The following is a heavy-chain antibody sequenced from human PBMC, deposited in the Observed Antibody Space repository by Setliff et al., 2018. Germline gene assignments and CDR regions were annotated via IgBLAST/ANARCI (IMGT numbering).Heavy chain of an antibody. D-gene: IGHD1-26*01. CDR2: TIPIFGST. V-gene: IGHV1-69*05. Sequence: ASVKVSCKASGGTFSSYGISWVRQAPGQGLEWMGGTIPIFGSTNYAQKFQDRVTIITGESTSTAYMELRSLRPDDTAVYYCVRDLGQWALDFWGQGTLVTVSS. J-gene: IGHJ4*02. CDR1: GGTFSSYG. CDR3: VRDLGQWALDF.